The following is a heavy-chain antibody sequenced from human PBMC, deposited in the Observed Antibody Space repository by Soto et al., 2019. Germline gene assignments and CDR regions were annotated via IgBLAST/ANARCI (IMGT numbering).Heavy chain of an antibody. CDR3: AREGGFHYYYGMDV. D-gene: IGHD3-10*01. Sequence: GASGKVSCKASGYTFTSYAMHWVRQAPGQRLEWMGWINAGNGNTKYSQKFQGRVTITRDTSASTAYMELSSLRSEDTAVYYCAREGGFHYYYGMDVWGQGTTVTVSS. CDR2: INAGNGNT. V-gene: IGHV1-3*01. CDR1: GYTFTSYA. J-gene: IGHJ6*02.